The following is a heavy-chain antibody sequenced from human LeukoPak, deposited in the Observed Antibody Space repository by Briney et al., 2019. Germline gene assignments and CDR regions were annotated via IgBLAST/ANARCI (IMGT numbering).Heavy chain of an antibody. V-gene: IGHV3-33*01. CDR3: ARDGGIAAAGTSD. CDR2: IWYDGSNK. J-gene: IGHJ4*02. CDR1: GFTFSSYG. Sequence: GGSLRLSCAASGFTFSSYGMHWVRQAPGKGLEWVAVIWYDGSNKYYADSVKGRFTISRDNAKNSLYLQMNSLRAEDTAVYYCARDGGIAAAGTSDWGQGTLVTVSS. D-gene: IGHD6-13*01.